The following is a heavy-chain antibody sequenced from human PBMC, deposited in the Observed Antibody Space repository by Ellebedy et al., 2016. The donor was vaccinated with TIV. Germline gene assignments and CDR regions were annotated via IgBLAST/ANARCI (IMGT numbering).Heavy chain of an antibody. Sequence: PGGSLRLSCAASGFTFSTYSLNWVRQAPGKGLEWVANIKEDGSQTHYVDSVKGRFTISRDNAKNSLYLQMSSLRAEDTAVYYCLREYGFYWGQGILVTVSS. V-gene: IGHV3-7*03. CDR3: LREYGFY. CDR1: GFTFSTYS. J-gene: IGHJ4*02. D-gene: IGHD2-2*03. CDR2: IKEDGSQT.